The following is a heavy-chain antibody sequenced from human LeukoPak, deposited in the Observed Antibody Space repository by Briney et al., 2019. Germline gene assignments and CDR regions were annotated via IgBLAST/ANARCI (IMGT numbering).Heavy chain of an antibody. J-gene: IGHJ4*02. CDR1: GFTFSSYA. D-gene: IGHD1-26*01. CDR3: AKCRGSTLSVYYFDY. V-gene: IGHV3-23*01. CDR2: ISGSGGST. Sequence: PGGSLRLSCAASGFTFSSYAMSWVRQAPGKGLEWVSSISGSGGSTYYPDSVKGRFTISRDNSKNTLYLQINSLRAEDTAVYYRAKCRGSTLSVYYFDYWGQGTLVTVSS.